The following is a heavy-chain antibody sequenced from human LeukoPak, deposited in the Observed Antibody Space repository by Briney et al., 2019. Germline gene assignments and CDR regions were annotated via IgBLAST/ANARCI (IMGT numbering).Heavy chain of an antibody. D-gene: IGHD3-22*01. CDR3: ARAQYYYDSSGSGFDY. Sequence: ASVKVSCKASGYTFTCYYMHWVRQAPGQGLEWMGWINPNSGGTNYAQKFQGRVTITRDTSISTAYMELSRLRSDDTAVYYCARAQYYYDSSGSGFDYWGQGTLVTVSS. V-gene: IGHV1-2*02. J-gene: IGHJ4*02. CDR1: GYTFTCYY. CDR2: INPNSGGT.